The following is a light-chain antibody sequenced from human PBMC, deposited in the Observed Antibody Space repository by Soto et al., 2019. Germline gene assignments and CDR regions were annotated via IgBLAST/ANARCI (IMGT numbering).Light chain of an antibody. Sequence: QSALTQPASVSGSPGQSITISCTGTSNDVGSYNYVSWYQQQPGKAPKLMIFEVTNRTSGVANRFSGSKSGNTASLTISGRQAEDEAAYYCSSYTSSNTLAVVFGGGTKLTVL. J-gene: IGLJ2*01. CDR1: SNDVGSYNY. CDR3: SSYTSSNTLAVV. CDR2: EVT. V-gene: IGLV2-14*01.